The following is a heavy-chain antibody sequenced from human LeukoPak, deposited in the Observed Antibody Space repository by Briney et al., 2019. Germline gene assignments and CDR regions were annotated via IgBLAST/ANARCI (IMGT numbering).Heavy chain of an antibody. Sequence: GGSLRLSCAASGFTFSSYEMNWVRQAPGKGLEWVSYITSSGSTIYYADSVKGRFTISRDNAKNSLYLQMNSLRAEDTAVYYCARVYSYGYSYFDYWGQGTLVTVSS. CDR1: GFTFSSYE. D-gene: IGHD5-18*01. CDR2: ITSSGSTI. CDR3: ARVYSYGYSYFDY. V-gene: IGHV3-48*03. J-gene: IGHJ4*02.